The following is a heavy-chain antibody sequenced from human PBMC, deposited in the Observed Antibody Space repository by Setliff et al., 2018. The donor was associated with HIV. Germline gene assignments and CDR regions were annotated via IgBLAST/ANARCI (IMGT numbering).Heavy chain of an antibody. CDR1: RSTFSSDA. V-gene: IGHV3-23*01. CDR2: ISGSGGNT. D-gene: IGHD6-19*01. Sequence: GGSLRLSCAASRSTFSSDAMSWVRQAPGKGLVWVASISGSGGNTYYADSVKGRFTISRDNSRSTLYLQMNSLRAEDTAVYYCAKEISAMGSDWHRVYNYYGMDVWGQGTTVTV. J-gene: IGHJ6*02. CDR3: AKEISAMGSDWHRVYNYYGMDV.